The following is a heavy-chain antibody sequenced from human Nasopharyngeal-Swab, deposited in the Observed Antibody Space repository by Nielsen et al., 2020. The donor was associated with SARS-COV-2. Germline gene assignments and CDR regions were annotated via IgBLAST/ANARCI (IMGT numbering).Heavy chain of an antibody. J-gene: IGHJ5*02. CDR1: GDSVSSYY. V-gene: IGHV4-59*02. D-gene: IGHD6-13*01. CDR3: ARGSDHSNNWFDP. Sequence: SETLSLTCTVSGDSVSSYYWGWIRQPPGKGLDWVGSFYYIGSIYYNPSPKSRVTISVDTSKNQVSLRVTSVTTADTAVYYCARGSDHSNNWFDPWGQGTLVTVSS. CDR2: FYYIGSI.